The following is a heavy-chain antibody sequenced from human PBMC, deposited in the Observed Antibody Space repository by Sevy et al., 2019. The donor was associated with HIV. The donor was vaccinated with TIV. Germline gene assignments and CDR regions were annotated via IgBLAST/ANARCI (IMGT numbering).Heavy chain of an antibody. V-gene: IGHV3-30*18. J-gene: IGHJ4*02. CDR3: AKCRPHYDFWSGPLDY. D-gene: IGHD3-3*01. CDR1: GFSFNKYG. CDR2: IAYDGGNK. Sequence: GGSLRLSCAASGFSFNKYGMHWVRQAPGEGLEWVAVIAYDGGNKYYTDSVKGRFTISRDNSKNTRYRQMKSLRAEDTVVYYCAKCRPHYDFWSGPLDYWGQGTLVTVSS.